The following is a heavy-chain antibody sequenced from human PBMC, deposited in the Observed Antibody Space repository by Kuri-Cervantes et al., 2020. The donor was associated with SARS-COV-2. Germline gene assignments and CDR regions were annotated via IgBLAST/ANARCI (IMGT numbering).Heavy chain of an antibody. CDR1: GYSISSGYY. CDR2: IYHSGST. Sequence: GSLRLSCAVSGYSISSGYYWGWIRQPPGKGLEWIESIYHSGSTYYNPSLKSRVTISVDTSKNQFSLKLSSVTAADTAVYYCARVKTRAFDVWGQGTMVTVSS. V-gene: IGHV4-38-2*01. CDR3: ARVKTRAFDV. J-gene: IGHJ3*01.